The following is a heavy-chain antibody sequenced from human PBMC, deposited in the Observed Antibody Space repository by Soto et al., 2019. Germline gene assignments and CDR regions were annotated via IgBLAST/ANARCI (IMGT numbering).Heavy chain of an antibody. Sequence: QVQLVQSGAEVKKPGASVKVSCKASGYTFTSDYMHWVRQAPGQGLEWMGIINPSGGSTSYAQKFQGRVTMTRDTSTSTVYMELSSLRSEDTAVYYCARGGGPYCSGGSCPKNLYYYYMDVWGKGTTVTVSS. CDR2: INPSGGST. J-gene: IGHJ6*03. D-gene: IGHD2-15*01. V-gene: IGHV1-46*03. CDR1: GYTFTSDY. CDR3: ARGGGPYCSGGSCPKNLYYYYMDV.